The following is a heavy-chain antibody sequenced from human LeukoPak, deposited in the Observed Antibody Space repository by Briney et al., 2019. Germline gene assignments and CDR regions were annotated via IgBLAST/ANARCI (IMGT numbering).Heavy chain of an antibody. CDR3: ASTHGSGSSQNFDY. D-gene: IGHD3-10*01. J-gene: IGHJ4*02. V-gene: IGHV4-39*01. CDR2: IYYSGST. Sequence: PSETLSLTCTVSGGSISSSSYYWGWIRQPPGKGLEWIGSIYYSGSTYYNPSLKSRVTISVDTSKNQFSLKLSSVTAADTAVYYCASTHGSGSSQNFDYWGQGTLVTVSS. CDR1: GGSISSSSYY.